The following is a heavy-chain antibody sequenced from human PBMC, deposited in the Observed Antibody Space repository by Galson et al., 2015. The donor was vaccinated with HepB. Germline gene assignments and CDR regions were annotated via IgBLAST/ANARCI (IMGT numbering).Heavy chain of an antibody. J-gene: IGHJ4*02. V-gene: IGHV4-39*02. Sequence: ETLSLTCTVSVGSISIGTYYWGWIRQPPGKGLEWIGSIYYSGTTHYNPSLKSRVIMSVDTSKNHFSLKLTSVTAADTAAYYWAPRTYYGPATPYQLDFWVQGTLVDVPS. CDR3: APRTYYGPATPYQLDF. CDR1: VGSISIGTYY. CDR2: IYYSGTT. D-gene: IGHD3-10*01.